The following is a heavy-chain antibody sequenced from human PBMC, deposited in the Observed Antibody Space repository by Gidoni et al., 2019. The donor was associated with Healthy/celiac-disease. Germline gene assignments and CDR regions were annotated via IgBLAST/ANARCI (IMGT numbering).Heavy chain of an antibody. CDR2: TRNKANSYTT. CDR1: GFTFSDHY. J-gene: IGHJ4*02. Sequence: EVQLVESGGGLVQPGGSLRLSCAASGFTFSDHYMDWVRQAPGQGLEWVGRTRNKANSYTTEYAASVKGRFTISRDDSKNSLYLQMNSLKTEDTAVYYCARGYGDFFDYWGQGTLVTVSS. V-gene: IGHV3-72*01. CDR3: ARGYGDFFDY. D-gene: IGHD4-17*01.